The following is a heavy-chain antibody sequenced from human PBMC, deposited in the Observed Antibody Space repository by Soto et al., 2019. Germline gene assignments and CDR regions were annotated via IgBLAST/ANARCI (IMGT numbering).Heavy chain of an antibody. V-gene: IGHV1-69*13. CDR2: IIPIFGTA. CDR1: GGTFSSYA. CDR3: ARDRGPTGTGGQDYYYYYGMDV. J-gene: IGHJ6*02. Sequence: SVKVSCKASGGTFSSYAISWVRQAPGQGLEWMGGIIPIFGTANYAQKFQGRVTITADESTSTAYMELSSLRSEDTAVYYCARDRGPTGTGGQDYYYYYGMDVWGQGTTVTVS. D-gene: IGHD1-1*01.